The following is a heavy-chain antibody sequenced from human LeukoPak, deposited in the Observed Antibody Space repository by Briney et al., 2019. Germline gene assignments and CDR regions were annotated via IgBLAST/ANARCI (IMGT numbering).Heavy chain of an antibody. CDR2: IYYSGSA. Sequence: SETLSLTCTVSGGSITYYYWNWIRRPPGKGLEWIGYIYYSGSANYNPSLKSRVTISADTSKNQFSLTLTSVTAADTAVYYCARHASDCITGNCYRWFDPWGQRTLVTVSS. CDR1: GGSITYYY. J-gene: IGHJ5*02. D-gene: IGHD2-21*01. V-gene: IGHV4-59*08. CDR3: ARHASDCITGNCYRWFDP.